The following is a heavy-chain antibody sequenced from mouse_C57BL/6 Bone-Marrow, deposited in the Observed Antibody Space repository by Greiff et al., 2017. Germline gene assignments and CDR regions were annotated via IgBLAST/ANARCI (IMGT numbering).Heavy chain of an antibody. CDR1: GISITTGNYR. V-gene: IGHV3-5*01. J-gene: IGHJ4*01. CDR3: ARESPLSSTTVVATVYAMDY. D-gene: IGHD1-1*01. CDR2: IYYNGTI. Sequence: EVKLQESGPGLVKPSQPVFLTCTVTGISITTGNYRWSWIRQFPGNKLEWIGYIYYNGTITYNPSLTSRTTITRDTPKNQFFLEMNSLTAEDTATYYCARESPLSSTTVVATVYAMDYWGQGTSVTVSS.